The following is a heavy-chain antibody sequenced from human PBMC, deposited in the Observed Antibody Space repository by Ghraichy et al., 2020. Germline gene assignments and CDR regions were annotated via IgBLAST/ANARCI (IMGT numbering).Heavy chain of an antibody. J-gene: IGHJ5*02. CDR3: AKGSGRSGANNWFDP. CDR2: ISDDGSES. V-gene: IGHV3-30*04. D-gene: IGHD3-3*01. CDR1: GYTFTSYS. Sequence: GESLNISCAASGYTFTSYSIHWVRQFPGKGLEWVARISDDGSESHFADSVKGRFSISRDNSKNTVFLQLNRLTIEDTAIYYCAKGSGRSGANNWFDPWGQGTLVTVSS.